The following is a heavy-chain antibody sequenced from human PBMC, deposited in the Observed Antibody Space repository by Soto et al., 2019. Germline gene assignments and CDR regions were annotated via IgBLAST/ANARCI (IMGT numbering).Heavy chain of an antibody. V-gene: IGHV6-1*01. CDR3: ARDEGTGPLSLGPDYGMDV. Sequence: SQTLSLTCAISGDSVSRNSAAWNWIRQSPSRGLEWLGRTYYRSKWYNDYAVSVKSRITINPDTSKNQFSLQLNSVTPEDTAVYYCARDEGTGPLSLGPDYGMDVWGQGTTVTVSS. D-gene: IGHD1-1*01. J-gene: IGHJ6*02. CDR2: TYYRSKWYN. CDR1: GDSVSRNSAA.